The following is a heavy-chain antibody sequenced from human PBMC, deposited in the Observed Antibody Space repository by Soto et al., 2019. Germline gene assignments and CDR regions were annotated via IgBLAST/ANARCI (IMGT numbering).Heavy chain of an antibody. Sequence: QVQLVESGGGVVQPGRSLRLSCAASGFTFSSHGMHWVRQAPGKGLEWVALIWYDGSNKYYADSVKGRFAISRDNSKNTLYLQMNSLRAEDTAVYYCARDLVRTAVPGYNWLDSWGQGTQVTVSS. V-gene: IGHV3-33*01. CDR2: IWYDGSNK. CDR1: GFTFSSHG. D-gene: IGHD2-2*02. J-gene: IGHJ5*01. CDR3: ARDLVRTAVPGYNWLDS.